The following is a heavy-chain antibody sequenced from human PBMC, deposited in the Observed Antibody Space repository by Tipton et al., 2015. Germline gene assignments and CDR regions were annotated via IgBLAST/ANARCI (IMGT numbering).Heavy chain of an antibody. J-gene: IGHJ5*02. V-gene: IGHV1-69*06. CDR3: ASTERYSSGWSRGWCDP. CDR2: IIPSGGTT. CDR1: GGTFSSYV. Sequence: QLVQSGAEVKKPGSSVKVSCKASGGTFSSYVISWVRQAPGQGLEWMGGIIPSGGTTTYAQKFQGRVTMTRDTSTSTVYMELSSLRSEDTAVYYCASTERYSSGWSRGWCDPWGQGTLVTVPS. D-gene: IGHD6-19*01.